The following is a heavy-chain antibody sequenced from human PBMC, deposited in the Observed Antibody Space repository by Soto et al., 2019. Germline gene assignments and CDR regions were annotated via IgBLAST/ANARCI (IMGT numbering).Heavy chain of an antibody. D-gene: IGHD3-3*01. CDR1: GYSFTSYW. J-gene: IGHJ3*02. Sequence: GESLKISCKGSGYSFTSYWIGWVRQMPGKGLERMGIIYPGDSDTRYSPSFQGQVTISADNSISTAYLQWSSLKASDTAMYYCVRGPSITIFGVVIIGAFDIWGQGTMVTVSS. V-gene: IGHV5-51*01. CDR2: IYPGDSDT. CDR3: VRGPSITIFGVVIIGAFDI.